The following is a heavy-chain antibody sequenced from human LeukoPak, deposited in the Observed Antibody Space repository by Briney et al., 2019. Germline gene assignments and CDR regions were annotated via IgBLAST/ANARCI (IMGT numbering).Heavy chain of an antibody. CDR1: RFTFSSYW. D-gene: IGHD1-26*01. CDR2: MNIDGSEK. Sequence: GGSLRLSCAASRFTFSSYWMGWVRQAPGKRLEWVANMNIDGSEKYYADSAKGRFTISRDNARNSVYLQMNSLRVEDTAVYYCARDPVEWELLLDYWGQGTLVTVSS. CDR3: ARDPVEWELLLDY. J-gene: IGHJ4*02. V-gene: IGHV3-7*01.